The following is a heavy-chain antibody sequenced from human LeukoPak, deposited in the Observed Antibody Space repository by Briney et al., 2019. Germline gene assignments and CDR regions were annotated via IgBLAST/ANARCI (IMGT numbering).Heavy chain of an antibody. CDR3: AIDRSGYYHFDY. D-gene: IGHD3-22*01. V-gene: IGHV4-31*03. CDR1: GGSIRSGGYY. CDR2: IYHSGST. J-gene: IGHJ4*02. Sequence: SETLSLTCTVSGGSIRSGGYYCIWIRQHPGKGLEWIGYIYHSGSTYYNPSLESRVTISVDTSRNQFSLKLNSVTAADTAVYYCAIDRSGYYHFDYWGQGTLVTVSS.